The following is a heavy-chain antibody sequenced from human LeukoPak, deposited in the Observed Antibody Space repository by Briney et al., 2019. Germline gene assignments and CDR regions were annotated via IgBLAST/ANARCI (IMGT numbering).Heavy chain of an antibody. Sequence: SETLSLTCTVSGGSISSGDYYWSWIRQPPGKGLEWIGYTSYSGSTYTYYNPSLKSRVTISVDTSKNQFSLKLSSVTAADTAVYYCAREERRDDYKFDYWGQGTLVTVSS. CDR1: GGSISSGDYY. CDR2: TSYSGSTYT. CDR3: AREERRDDYKFDY. J-gene: IGHJ4*02. D-gene: IGHD5-24*01. V-gene: IGHV4-30-4*08.